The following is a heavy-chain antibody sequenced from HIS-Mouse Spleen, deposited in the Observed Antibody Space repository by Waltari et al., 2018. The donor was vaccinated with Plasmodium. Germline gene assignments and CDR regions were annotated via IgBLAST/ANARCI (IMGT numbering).Heavy chain of an antibody. CDR1: GGSISSSSYY. CDR2: IYYRGST. V-gene: IGHV4-39*07. CDR3: ARDQKYSSSSRSLYYFDY. D-gene: IGHD6-6*01. Sequence: QLQLQESGPGLVQHSDTLSLTCTVSGGSISSSSYYWGWIRQPAGTGLEWIGSIYYRGSTYYNPSLKSRVTISVDTSKNQFSLKLSSVTAAATAVYYCARDQKYSSSSRSLYYFDYWGQGTLVTVSS. J-gene: IGHJ4*02.